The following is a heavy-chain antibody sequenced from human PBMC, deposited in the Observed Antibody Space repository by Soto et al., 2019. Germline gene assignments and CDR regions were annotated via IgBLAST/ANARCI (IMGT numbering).Heavy chain of an antibody. D-gene: IGHD3-22*01. V-gene: IGHV4-34*01. CDR1: GWSFSCYY. J-gene: IGHJ5*02. CDR2: INHSGST. Sequence: SETLSLTCAFYGWSFSCYYGSWIRQPPGKGLEWIGEINHSGSTNYNPSLKSRVTISVDTSKNQFSLKLSSVTAADTAVYYCARGPITTNPRFDPWGQGTLVTVSS. CDR3: ARGPITTNPRFDP.